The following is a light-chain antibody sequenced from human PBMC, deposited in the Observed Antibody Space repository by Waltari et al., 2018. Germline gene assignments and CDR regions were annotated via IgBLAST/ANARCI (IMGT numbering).Light chain of an antibody. J-gene: IGLJ2*01. CDR3: ISYTTSDTMI. CDR1: SSYVGAYNY. Sequence: QSALTPPASVSGSPGQSITISCTGTSSYVGAYNYVSWYQQHPGKVPKLIIYDVSHRPSGVSFRFSGSKSDNTASLTISGLQAEDEADYYCISYTTSDTMIFGGGTKLTVL. V-gene: IGLV2-14*03. CDR2: DVS.